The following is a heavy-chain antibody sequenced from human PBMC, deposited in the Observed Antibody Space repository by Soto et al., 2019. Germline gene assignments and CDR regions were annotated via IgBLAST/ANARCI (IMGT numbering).Heavy chain of an antibody. CDR2: IYYSVST. CDR3: ASQDTMVRGVICGFDP. CDR1: GGSISSSSYY. J-gene: IGHJ5*02. D-gene: IGHD3-10*01. Sequence: SETLSLTCTVSGGSISSSSYYWGWIRQPPGKGLEWIGSIYYSVSTYYNPSLKSRVTISVDTSKNQFSLKLSSVTVADTAVYYCASQDTMVRGVICGFDPWGQGTLVTVSS. V-gene: IGHV4-39*01.